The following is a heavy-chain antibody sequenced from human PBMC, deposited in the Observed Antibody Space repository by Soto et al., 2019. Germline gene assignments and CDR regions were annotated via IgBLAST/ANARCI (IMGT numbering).Heavy chain of an antibody. CDR2: IESDGSST. Sequence: GSLRLSCAASGFSFSGYWMHWVRQAPGKGLVWVSRIESDGSSTNYADSVKGRFTISRDNAKNTLYLQMNSLRAEATAVSYCPREVSFGAPDSRDVWSQGPTVTVS. V-gene: IGHV3-74*01. CDR3: PREVSFGAPDSRDV. CDR1: GFSFSGYW. J-gene: IGHJ6*02. D-gene: IGHD3-16*01.